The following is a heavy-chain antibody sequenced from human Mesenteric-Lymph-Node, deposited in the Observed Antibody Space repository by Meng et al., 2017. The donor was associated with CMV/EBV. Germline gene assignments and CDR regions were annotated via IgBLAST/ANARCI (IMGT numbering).Heavy chain of an antibody. CDR1: GESISSNNAA. J-gene: IGHJ4*02. CDR2: TYYRSEYYN. D-gene: IGHD3-16*01. V-gene: IGHV6-1*01. Sequence: QLTQSGQGLWNSSPTLSVTWPHSGESISSNNAAWNWIRQSPSRGLEWLGRTYYRSEYYNDYAVSVKSRISVNLDTSKNQLSLHLNFVTPEDTAVYYCAYFGDLPPLWWGQGTLVTGSS. CDR3: AYFGDLPPLW.